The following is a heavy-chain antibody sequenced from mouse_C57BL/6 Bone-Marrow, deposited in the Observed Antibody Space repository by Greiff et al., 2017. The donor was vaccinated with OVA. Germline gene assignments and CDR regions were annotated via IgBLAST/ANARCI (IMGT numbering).Heavy chain of an antibody. D-gene: IGHD5-5*01. J-gene: IGHJ3*01. Sequence: LQESGAELARPGASVKLSCKASGYTFTSYGISWVKQRTGQGLEWIGEIYPRSGNTYYNEKFKGKATLTADKSSSTAYMELRSLTSEDSAVYFCARPTSYWGQGTLVTVSA. CDR2: IYPRSGNT. V-gene: IGHV1-81*01. CDR1: GYTFTSYG. CDR3: ARPTSY.